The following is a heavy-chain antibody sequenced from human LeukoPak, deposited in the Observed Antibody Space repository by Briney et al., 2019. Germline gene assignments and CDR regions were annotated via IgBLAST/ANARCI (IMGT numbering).Heavy chain of an antibody. CDR1: AFTLTNYA. V-gene: IGHV3-23*01. CDR3: AKSFRGGTSLFDS. J-gene: IGHJ4*02. D-gene: IGHD3-16*01. Sequence: PGGSLRLSCTASAFTLTNYAMNWVRQAPGKGLEWVSTISGSTYYSDSVKGRFIISRNNFKNTVYLQLNSLRVEDTAVYYCAKSFRGGTSLFDSWGQGTLVTVSS. CDR2: ISGST.